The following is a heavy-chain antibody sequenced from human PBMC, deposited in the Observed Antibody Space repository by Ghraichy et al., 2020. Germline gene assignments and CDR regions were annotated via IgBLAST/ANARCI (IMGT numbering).Heavy chain of an antibody. CDR2: ISSSGSTI. J-gene: IGHJ4*02. Sequence: GESLNISCAASGFTFSDYYMSWIRQAPGKGLEWVSYISSSGSTIYYADSVKGRFTISRDNAKNSLYLQMNSLRAEDTAVYYCSRGCNNWNYFDYWGQGTLVTVSS. V-gene: IGHV3-11*01. CDR3: SRGCNNWNYFDY. D-gene: IGHD1-20*01. CDR1: GFTFSDYY.